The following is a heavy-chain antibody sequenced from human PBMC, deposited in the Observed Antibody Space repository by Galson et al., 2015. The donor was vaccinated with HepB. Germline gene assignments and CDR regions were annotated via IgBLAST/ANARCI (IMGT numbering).Heavy chain of an antibody. CDR3: ARVSTVDGYFDL. CDR2: IYSGGST. V-gene: IGHV3-66*01. Sequence: SLRLSCAASGFTVSSNYMSWVRQAPGKGLEWVSVIYSGGSTYYADSVKGRFTISRDNSKSTLYLQMNSLRAEDTAVYYCARVSTVDGYFDLWGRGTLVTVSS. J-gene: IGHJ2*01. CDR1: GFTVSSNY. D-gene: IGHD4-23*01.